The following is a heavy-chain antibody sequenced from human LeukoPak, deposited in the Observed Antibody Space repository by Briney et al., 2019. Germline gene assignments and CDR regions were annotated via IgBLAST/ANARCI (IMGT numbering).Heavy chain of an antibody. CDR2: ISSNGGST. CDR1: GFTFSSYA. V-gene: IGHV3-64*01. J-gene: IGHJ3*02. Sequence: GGSLRLSCAASGFTFSSYAMHWVRQAPGKGLEYVSAISSNGGSTYYANSVKGRFTISRDNSKNTLYLQMNSLRAEDTAVYYCATGAGTTSAFDIWGQGTMVTVSS. D-gene: IGHD1-7*01. CDR3: ATGAGTTSAFDI.